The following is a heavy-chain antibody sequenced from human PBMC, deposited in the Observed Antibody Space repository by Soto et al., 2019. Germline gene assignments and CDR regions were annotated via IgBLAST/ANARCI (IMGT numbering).Heavy chain of an antibody. V-gene: IGHV3-43D*04. CDR1: GFTFEDYA. Sequence: GGSLRLSCSTSGFTFEDYAFHWVRQSSRKGLEWVSFINADGSDRYYADSVKGRFTISRDNTKGSFYLQMDRLRLEDTAIYYCAKAKFYFDSSPFDSWGQGTLVTVSS. CDR3: AKAKFYFDSSPFDS. D-gene: IGHD1-26*01. CDR2: INADGSDR. J-gene: IGHJ4*02.